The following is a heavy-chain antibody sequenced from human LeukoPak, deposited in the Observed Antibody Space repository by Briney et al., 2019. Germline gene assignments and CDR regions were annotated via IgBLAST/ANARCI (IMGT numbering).Heavy chain of an antibody. Sequence: PGGSLRLSCAASGFTFSSYSMNWVRQAPGKGLEWVSSISSSSSYIYYADSVKGRFTISRDNAKNSLYLQMSSLRAEDTAVYYCAREEYYDILTGLGDYWGQGTLVTVSS. J-gene: IGHJ4*02. D-gene: IGHD3-9*01. V-gene: IGHV3-21*01. CDR1: GFTFSSYS. CDR2: ISSSSSYI. CDR3: AREEYYDILTGLGDY.